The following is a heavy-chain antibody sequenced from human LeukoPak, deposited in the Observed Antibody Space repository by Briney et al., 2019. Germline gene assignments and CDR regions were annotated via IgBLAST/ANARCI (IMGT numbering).Heavy chain of an antibody. D-gene: IGHD3-10*01. Sequence: SEALSLTCTVSGGSISSYYWSWIRQPPGKGLEWIGYIYYSGSTNYNPSLKSRVTISVDTSKNQFSLKLSSVTAADTAVYYCARDAAGYYFDYWGQGTLVTVSS. J-gene: IGHJ4*02. CDR2: IYYSGST. V-gene: IGHV4-59*01. CDR1: GGSISSYY. CDR3: ARDAAGYYFDY.